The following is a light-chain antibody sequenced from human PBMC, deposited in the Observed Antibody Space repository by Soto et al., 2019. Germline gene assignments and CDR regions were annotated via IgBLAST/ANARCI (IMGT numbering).Light chain of an antibody. CDR3: QQRSNWPPFT. Sequence: EIVLTQSPATLSLSPGERATLSCRASQSVSSYLAWYQQKPGQAPRLLIYDASNRATGIPARFSGSGSGTDFTLPIRSLEPEDFAVYYCQQRSNWPPFTFGPGTKVDIK. J-gene: IGKJ3*01. CDR2: DAS. V-gene: IGKV3-11*01. CDR1: QSVSSY.